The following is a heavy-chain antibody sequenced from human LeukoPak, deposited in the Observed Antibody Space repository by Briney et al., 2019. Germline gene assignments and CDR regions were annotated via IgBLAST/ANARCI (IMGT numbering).Heavy chain of an antibody. CDR1: GYTFTSYY. D-gene: IGHD4/OR15-4a*01. CDR2: INPSGGST. CDR3: ARDCRDYGNAFDI. V-gene: IGHV1-46*03. J-gene: IGHJ3*02. Sequence: ASVKASCKASGYTFTSYYMHWVRQAPGQGLEWMGIINPSGGSTSYAQKFQGRVTMTRDTSTSTVYMELSSLRSEDTAMYCCARDCRDYGNAFDIWGQGTMVTVSS.